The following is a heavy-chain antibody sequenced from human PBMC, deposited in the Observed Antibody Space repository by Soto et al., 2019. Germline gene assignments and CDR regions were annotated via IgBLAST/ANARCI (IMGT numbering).Heavy chain of an antibody. J-gene: IGHJ4*02. CDR3: ARDPDLIEAAGNYFDY. CDR2: VSFDGVNK. Sequence: QVQLVESGGGVVQPGKSLRLSCSVSGFTLNTYSMHWVRQAPGKGLEWVAVVSFDGVNKQYRDSVKGRFTISRDIAKNMLYLQMTSLRLEDTALYYCARDPDLIEAAGNYFDYWGQGTMVTVSS. CDR1: GFTLNTYS. D-gene: IGHD6-13*01. V-gene: IGHV3-30-3*01.